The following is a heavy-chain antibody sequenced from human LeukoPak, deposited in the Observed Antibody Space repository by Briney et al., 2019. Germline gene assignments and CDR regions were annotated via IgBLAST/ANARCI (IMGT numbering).Heavy chain of an antibody. Sequence: GASVKISCKASGYTFSGHYIHWVRQAPGQGLEWMGVMHPTGGSTNYAQRFQGRVTMTRDTSTSTVYMDLRSLTSEDTAVYYCARDDFDTAMVYNYFDPWGQGTLVTLSS. V-gene: IGHV1-46*01. CDR3: ARDDFDTAMVYNYFDP. J-gene: IGHJ5*02. CDR1: GYTFSGHY. D-gene: IGHD5-18*01. CDR2: MHPTGGST.